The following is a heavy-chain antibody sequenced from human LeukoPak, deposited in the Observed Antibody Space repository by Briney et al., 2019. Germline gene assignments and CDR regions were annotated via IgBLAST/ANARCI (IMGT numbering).Heavy chain of an antibody. J-gene: IGHJ3*02. CDR2: IYYSGSS. D-gene: IGHD3-22*01. Sequence: SETLSLTCTVSGGSINNGGYYWSWIRQHPGKGLEWIGYIYYSGSSYYNPSIKSRVTISVDKSKNQFSLKLSSVTAADTAVYYCASYYDSSGYYAFDIWGQGTMVTVSS. CDR1: GGSINNGGYY. V-gene: IGHV4-31*03. CDR3: ASYYDSSGYYAFDI.